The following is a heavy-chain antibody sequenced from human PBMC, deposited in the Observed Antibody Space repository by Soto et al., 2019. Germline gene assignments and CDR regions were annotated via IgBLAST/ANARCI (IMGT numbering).Heavy chain of an antibody. J-gene: IGHJ5*02. CDR3: ARGLYYYDSSGYSPHGWFDP. CDR1: GGTFSSYA. CDR2: IIPIFGTA. Sequence: SVKVSCKASGGTFSSYAISWVRQAPGQGLEWMGGIIPIFGTANYAQKFQGRVTITADKSTSTAYMELSSLRSEDTAVYYCARGLYYYDSSGYSPHGWFDPWGQGTLVTVSS. D-gene: IGHD3-22*01. V-gene: IGHV1-69*06.